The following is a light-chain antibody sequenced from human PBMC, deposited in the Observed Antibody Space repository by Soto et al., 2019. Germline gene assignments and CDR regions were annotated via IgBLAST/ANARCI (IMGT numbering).Light chain of an antibody. CDR3: QSWT. CDR1: QSVLYSSNNKNY. V-gene: IGKV4-1*01. Sequence: DIVMTQSPDSLAVSLGERATINCKSSQSVLYSSNNKNYLAWYQQKPGQPPKLLIYWASTRESGVPDRFSGRGSGTDFTLAISSLQAEDVAVYYCQSWTFGQGTKVDIK. CDR2: WAS. J-gene: IGKJ1*01.